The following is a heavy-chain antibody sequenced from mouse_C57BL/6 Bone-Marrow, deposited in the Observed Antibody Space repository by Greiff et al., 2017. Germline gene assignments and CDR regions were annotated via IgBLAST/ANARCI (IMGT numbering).Heavy chain of an antibody. CDR2: IDPENGDT. CDR1: GFTIKDDY. V-gene: IGHV14-4*01. J-gene: IGHJ1*03. Sequence: EVQLQESGAELVRPGASVKLSCTASGFTIKDDYMHWVKQRPEQGLEWIGWIDPENGDTDYASKFQGKATITADTSSNTAYLQLSSLTSEDAAVYYCTTVITAVVAYYWYIDVWGTGTTVTVSS. CDR3: TTVITAVVAYYWYIDV. D-gene: IGHD1-1*01.